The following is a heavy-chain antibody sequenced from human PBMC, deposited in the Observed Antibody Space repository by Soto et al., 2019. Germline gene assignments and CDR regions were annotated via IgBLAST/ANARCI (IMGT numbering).Heavy chain of an antibody. CDR1: GFPFSSYG. CDR3: ARSGG. CDR2: IWYDGSNK. Sequence: QVQLVESGGGVVQPGRSLRLSCAASGFPFSSYGMHWVRQAPGKGLEWVAVIWYDGSNKYYADSVKGRFTISRDNSKNTLYLQMNRLRAEDTDVYYCARSGGWGQGTLVTVSS. D-gene: IGHD6-19*01. J-gene: IGHJ4*02. V-gene: IGHV3-33*01.